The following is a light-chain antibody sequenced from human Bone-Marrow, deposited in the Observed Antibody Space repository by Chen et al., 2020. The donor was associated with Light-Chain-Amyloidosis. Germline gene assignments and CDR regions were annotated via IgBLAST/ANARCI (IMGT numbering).Light chain of an antibody. CDR2: RDT. CDR3: QSADSSGTYEVI. CDR1: DLPTKY. Sequence: SYELTQPPSVSVSPGQTARITCSGDDLPTKYAYWYQQKPGQAPVLVIQRDTERPAGITARFPGSSSGTTATLTISGVQAEDEADYHCQSADSSGTYEVIFGGGTKLTVL. V-gene: IGLV3-25*03. J-gene: IGLJ2*01.